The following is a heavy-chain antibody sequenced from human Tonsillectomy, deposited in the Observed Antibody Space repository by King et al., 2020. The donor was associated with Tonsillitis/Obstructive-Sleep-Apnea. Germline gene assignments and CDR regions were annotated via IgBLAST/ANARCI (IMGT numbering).Heavy chain of an antibody. CDR2: ISYDGSNK. J-gene: IGHJ4*02. D-gene: IGHD2-15*01. Sequence: VQLVESGGGVVQPGRSLRLSCAASGFTFSSYAMHWVRQAPGKGLEWVAVISYDGSNKYYADSVKGRFTISRDNSKNTLYLQMNSLRAEDTAVYYCARFDCSGGSCYRNTDDWGQGTLVTVSS. CDR3: ARFDCSGGSCYRNTDD. V-gene: IGHV3-30*01. CDR1: GFTFSSYA.